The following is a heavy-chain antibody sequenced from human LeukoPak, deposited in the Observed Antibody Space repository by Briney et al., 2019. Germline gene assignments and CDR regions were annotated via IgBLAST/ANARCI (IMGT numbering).Heavy chain of an antibody. CDR1: GDSVTSNNAA. Sequence: SQTLSLTCAVSGDSVTSNNAAWNRLRQSPSRGLGWLGRTYYRSKWSSDYAVSMESRIIINSDTSKNQFSLQLNSVTPEDTAVYYYGRGPSRPLAHWGQGTLVTVSS. D-gene: IGHD2-2*01. CDR2: TYYRSKWSS. V-gene: IGHV6-1*01. CDR3: GRGPSRPLAH. J-gene: IGHJ4*02.